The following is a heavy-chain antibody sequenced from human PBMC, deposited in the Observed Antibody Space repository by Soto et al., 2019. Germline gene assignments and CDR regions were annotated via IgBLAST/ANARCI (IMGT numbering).Heavy chain of an antibody. CDR3: ARRGHKSAFYYYDY. V-gene: IGHV2-5*01. Sequence: QINLKESRPTPVKVTPTVTLTCTCTGFSVSSTRVGVGWIRQPPGKALEGLALINWNDDTRYNPYLKRRLTTNKDTSKHREELTMDNLDPGDTAAYPIARRGHKSAFYYYDYWGQGTLVTVSS. CDR2: INWNDDT. CDR1: GFSVSSTRVG. J-gene: IGHJ4*02. D-gene: IGHD3-3*01.